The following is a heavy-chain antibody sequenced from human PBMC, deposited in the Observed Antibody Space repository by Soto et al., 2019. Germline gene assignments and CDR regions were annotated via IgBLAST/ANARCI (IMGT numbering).Heavy chain of an antibody. CDR1: GYTFSDYY. D-gene: IGHD5-18*01. CDR3: ARGPRTQLWFPNVY. J-gene: IGHJ4*01. V-gene: IGHV1-2*02. Sequence: ASVKVSCKASGYTFSDYYVHWLRQAPGQGLEWMGWISPQSGGTHFSPKFEGRVTLTTDTSISTAFMVLSRLTSDDTAVYYCARGPRTQLWFPNVYWG. CDR2: ISPQSGGT.